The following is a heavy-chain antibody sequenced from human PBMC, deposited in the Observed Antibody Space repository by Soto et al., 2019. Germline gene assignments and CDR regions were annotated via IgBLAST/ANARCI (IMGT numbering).Heavy chain of an antibody. D-gene: IGHD3-3*01. J-gene: IGHJ6*03. CDR2: IRQDGGGT. CDR1: GFGFTIYW. CDR3: AKLEPVTNFGVVPDPSYYMDV. V-gene: IGHV3-7*01. Sequence: GALRLSCSTSGFGFTIYWMSWVRQAPGRGLEWVANIRQDGGGTYYVGSVTGRFTISRDNAKNSLYLQMNSLRAEDTAVYYCAKLEPVTNFGVVPDPSYYMDVWGKGTTVTVSS.